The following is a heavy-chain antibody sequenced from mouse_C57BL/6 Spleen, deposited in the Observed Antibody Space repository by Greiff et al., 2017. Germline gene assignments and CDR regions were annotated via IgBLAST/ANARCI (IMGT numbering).Heavy chain of an antibody. Sequence: VQLQQSGPELVKPGASVKISCKASGYTFTDYYMNWVKQSHGKSLEWIGDINPNNGGTSYNQKFKGKATLTVDKSSSTAYMELRSLTSEDSAVYYCARGAYGNYYAMDYWGQGTSVTVSS. CDR3: ARGAYGNYYAMDY. D-gene: IGHD2-1*01. CDR1: GYTFTDYY. J-gene: IGHJ4*01. V-gene: IGHV1-26*01. CDR2: INPNNGGT.